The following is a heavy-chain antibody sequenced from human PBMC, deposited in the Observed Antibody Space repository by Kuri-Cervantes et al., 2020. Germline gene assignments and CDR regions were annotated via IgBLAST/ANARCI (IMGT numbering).Heavy chain of an antibody. Sequence: LSLTCAASGFTFSDYYMSWIRQAPGKGLEWVSYISSSGSTIYYADSVKGRFTISRDNAKNSLYLQMNSPRAEDTAVYYCARGTGFNWFDPWGQGTLVTVSS. V-gene: IGHV3-11*01. CDR2: ISSSGSTI. CDR3: ARGTGFNWFDP. CDR1: GFTFSDYY. J-gene: IGHJ5*02. D-gene: IGHD1-1*01.